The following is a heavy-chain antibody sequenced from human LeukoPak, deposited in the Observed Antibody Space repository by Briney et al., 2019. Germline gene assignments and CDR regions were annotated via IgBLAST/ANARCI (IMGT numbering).Heavy chain of an antibody. V-gene: IGHV3-53*01. Sequence: PGGSLRLSCAASGFTVSSNYMSWVRQAPGKGLEWVSVIYSGGSTYYADSVKGRFTISRDNSKNTLYLQMNSLRAEDTAVYYCARVGWSSTSCYAGGWFDPWGQGTLVTVSS. CDR3: ARVGWSSTSCYAGGWFDP. CDR1: GFTVSSNY. J-gene: IGHJ5*02. CDR2: IYSGGST. D-gene: IGHD2-2*01.